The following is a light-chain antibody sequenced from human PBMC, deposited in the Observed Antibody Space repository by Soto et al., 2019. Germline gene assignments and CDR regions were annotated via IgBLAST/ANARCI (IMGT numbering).Light chain of an antibody. CDR3: XQYYSIPYT. V-gene: IGKV4-1*01. J-gene: IGKJ2*01. Sequence: DIVMTQSPDSLAVSLGERATINCKSSQSVLSSSNNKNFLAWYQQKPGQSPKLLIYWASTRESGVPDRFSGXGSGTXXXPXXXXLQAXDVAXXXXXQYYSIPYTFGQGTKLEIK. CDR1: QSVLSSSNNKNF. CDR2: WAS.